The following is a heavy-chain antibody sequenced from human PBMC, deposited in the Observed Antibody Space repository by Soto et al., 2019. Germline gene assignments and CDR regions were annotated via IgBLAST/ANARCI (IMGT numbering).Heavy chain of an antibody. CDR3: ARGSPDGYYESWIYGTYAFDI. D-gene: IGHD3-10*01. Sequence: QVPLVQSGAEVKKPGSSVKVSCKTSGGTLNSYAISWVRQAPGQGLEWLGGIIPIFNTTNYAQKSQGRVTITADESTSTAYMEMRSLTSEDTAVYYCARGSPDGYYESWIYGTYAFDIWGQGTMVTVSS. CDR1: GGTLNSYA. J-gene: IGHJ3*02. V-gene: IGHV1-69*01. CDR2: IIPIFNTT.